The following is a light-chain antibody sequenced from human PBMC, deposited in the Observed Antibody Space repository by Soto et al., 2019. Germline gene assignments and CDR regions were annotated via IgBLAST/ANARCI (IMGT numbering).Light chain of an antibody. CDR3: QQRSHWPPIT. CDR2: DAS. CDR1: QSVSNY. V-gene: IGKV3-11*01. Sequence: IVMPQSPATLSLSPGERATLSCRASQSVSNYLAWYQQKPGQAPRLLSYDASNRATGIPARFSGSVSGTDFTLTISSLEPEDFAVYFCQQRSHWPPITFGQGTRLEI. J-gene: IGKJ5*01.